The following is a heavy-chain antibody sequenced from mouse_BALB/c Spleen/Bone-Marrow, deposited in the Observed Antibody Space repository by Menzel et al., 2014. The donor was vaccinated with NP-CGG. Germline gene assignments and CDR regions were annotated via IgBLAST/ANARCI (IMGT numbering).Heavy chain of an antibody. Sequence: QVQLQQSGAELVKPGASVKLSCKASGYTFTSYYMYWVKQRPGQGLEWIGEINPSNGGTNFNEKFKSKATLTVDKSSSTAYMQLNSRTSEDSAVYYYTSSTMITYFDYWGQGTTLTVSS. D-gene: IGHD2-4*01. CDR3: TSSTMITYFDY. J-gene: IGHJ2*01. V-gene: IGHV1S81*02. CDR1: GYTFTSYY. CDR2: INPSNGGT.